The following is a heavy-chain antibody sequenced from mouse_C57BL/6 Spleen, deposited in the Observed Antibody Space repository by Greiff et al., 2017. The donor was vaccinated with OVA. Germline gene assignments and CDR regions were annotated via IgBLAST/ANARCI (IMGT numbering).Heavy chain of an antibody. D-gene: IGHD4-1*01. CDR3: AGTGTGY. CDR2: IYPGDGDT. J-gene: IGHJ2*01. Sequence: QVQLQQSGPELVKPGASVKISCKASGYAFSSSWMNWVKQRPGKGLEWIGRIYPGDGDTNYNGKFKGKATLTADKSSSTAYMQLSILTSADSAVYFCAGTGTGYWGQGTTLTVSS. CDR1: GYAFSSSW. V-gene: IGHV1-82*01.